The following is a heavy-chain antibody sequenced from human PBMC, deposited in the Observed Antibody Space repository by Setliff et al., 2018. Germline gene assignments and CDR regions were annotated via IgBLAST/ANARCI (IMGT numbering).Heavy chain of an antibody. CDR2: IIPVLDIT. J-gene: IGHJ6*02. D-gene: IGHD3-10*01. CDR1: GGPLNSYS. V-gene: IGHV1-69*02. CDR3: ARGATMVRGVIIYYYYYGMDV. Sequence: SVKVSCKASGGPLNSYSFSWVRQAPGQGLEWMGRIIPVLDITRYSQKFQGRVTITADKSTGIIYMELTSLRSDDTAVYYCARGATMVRGVIIYYYYYGMDVWGQGTTVTVSS.